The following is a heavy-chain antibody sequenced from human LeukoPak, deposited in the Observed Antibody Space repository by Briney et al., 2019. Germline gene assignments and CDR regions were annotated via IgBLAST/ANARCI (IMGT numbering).Heavy chain of an antibody. Sequence: GRSLRLSCAASGFTFSSYGMHWVRQAPGKGLEWVSVIYSGGNIYYIDSVKGRFTISRDTSKNTLYLQMNSLRAEDTAVYFCASRHCSGGGCYFAGADPFDYWGQGTLVTVSS. V-gene: IGHV3-NL1*01. J-gene: IGHJ4*02. CDR3: ASRHCSGGGCYFAGADPFDY. CDR1: GFTFSSYG. CDR2: IYSGGNI. D-gene: IGHD2-15*01.